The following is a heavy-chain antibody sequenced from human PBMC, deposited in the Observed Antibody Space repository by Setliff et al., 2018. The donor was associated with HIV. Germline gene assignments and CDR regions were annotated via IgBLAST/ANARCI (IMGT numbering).Heavy chain of an antibody. J-gene: IGHJ5*02. V-gene: IGHV4-4*07. Sequence: SETLSLTCTISGGSFGVYRWSWIRQSAGRGLEWIGRIDSSGTTDYKPFLKGRVAISVDTPRNQFSLRVTSVTAADTAVYFCARDRHSSGLGSYGPWGPGILVTVSS. CDR2: IDSSGTT. CDR1: GGSFGVYR. D-gene: IGHD3-10*01. CDR3: ARDRHSSGLGSYGP.